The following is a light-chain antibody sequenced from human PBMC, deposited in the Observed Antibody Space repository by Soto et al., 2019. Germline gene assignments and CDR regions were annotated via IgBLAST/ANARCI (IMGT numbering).Light chain of an antibody. Sequence: QSALTQPASVSGSPGQSITISCTGTSSDVGGYNYVSCYQQHPGKAPKLMIYDVSNRPSGVSNLFSGSKSGNTASLTISGRQAEDEADYYCSSYTSSSTLIFGGGTKLTVL. CDR1: SSDVGGYNY. CDR3: SSYTSSSTLI. J-gene: IGLJ2*01. CDR2: DVS. V-gene: IGLV2-14*01.